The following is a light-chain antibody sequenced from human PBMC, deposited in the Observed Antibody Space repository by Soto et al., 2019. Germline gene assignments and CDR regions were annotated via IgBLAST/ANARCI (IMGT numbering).Light chain of an antibody. J-gene: IGLJ1*01. CDR3: AAWDDALSGHV. CDR2: EVS. Sequence: QSALTQPPSASGSPGQSVTISCTGTSSDIGAYNYVSWYQQYPGKAPKLIIYEVSQRPSGVPDRFSGSKSGNTASLTVSGLQLEDEADYYCAAWDDALSGHVFGGGTKLTVL. CDR1: SSDIGAYNY. V-gene: IGLV2-8*01.